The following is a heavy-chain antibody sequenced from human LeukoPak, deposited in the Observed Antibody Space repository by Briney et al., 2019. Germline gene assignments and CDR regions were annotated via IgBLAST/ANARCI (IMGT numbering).Heavy chain of an antibody. CDR2: ISSSSSTI. V-gene: IGHV3-48*04. CDR3: ARRSGYSSLDY. J-gene: IGHJ4*02. D-gene: IGHD5-18*01. CDR1: GFTFSSYS. Sequence: GGSLRLSCAASGFTFSSYSMNWVRQAPGKGLEWVSYISSSSSTIYYADSVKGRFTISRDNAKNSLYLQMNSLRAEDTAVYYCARRSGYSSLDYWGQGTLVTVSS.